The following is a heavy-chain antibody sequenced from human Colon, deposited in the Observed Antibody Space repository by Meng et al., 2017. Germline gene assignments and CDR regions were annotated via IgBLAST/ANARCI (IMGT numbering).Heavy chain of an antibody. CDR2: SNTEGSSP. CDR1: GFTFRSDL. D-gene: IGHD3-10*01. V-gene: IGHV3-74*01. Sequence: EGRLLVSGGGFVAPGGSHSLFCAAFGFTFRSDLLQWVCQARVVVLVCLLRSNTEGSSPDFADSVKCRFTISRDNDKNTLYLQVNSLRAEDTAVYYCTRDPDQVRSIWGQGTLVTVSS. CDR3: TRDPDQVRSI. J-gene: IGHJ4*02.